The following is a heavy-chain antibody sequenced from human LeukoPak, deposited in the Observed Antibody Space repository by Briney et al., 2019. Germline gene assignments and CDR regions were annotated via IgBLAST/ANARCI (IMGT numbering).Heavy chain of an antibody. CDR2: IYYSGST. CDR1: GGSISSYY. D-gene: IGHD3-10*01. CDR3: ARVRGGFDY. J-gene: IGHJ4*02. V-gene: IGHV4-59*01. Sequence: SKTLSLTCTVSGGSISSYYWSWIRQPPGKGLEWIGYIYYSGSTNYNPSLKSRVTISVDTSKNQFSLKLSSVTAADTAVYYCARVRGGFDYWGQGTLVTVSS.